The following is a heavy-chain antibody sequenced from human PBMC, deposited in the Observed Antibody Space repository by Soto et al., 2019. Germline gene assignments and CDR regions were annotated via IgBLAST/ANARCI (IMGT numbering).Heavy chain of an antibody. CDR1: GYSFTSYW. CDR3: ARRAAGRSYYYYGMDV. J-gene: IGHJ6*02. CDR2: IDPSDSYT. V-gene: IGHV5-10-1*03. Sequence: EVQLVQSGAEVKKPGESLRISCKGSGYSFTSYWISWVRQMPGKGLEWMGRIDPSDSYTNYSPSFQGHVTISADKSISTAYLQWSSLKASDTAMYYCARRAAGRSYYYYGMDVWGQGTTVTVSS. D-gene: IGHD6-13*01.